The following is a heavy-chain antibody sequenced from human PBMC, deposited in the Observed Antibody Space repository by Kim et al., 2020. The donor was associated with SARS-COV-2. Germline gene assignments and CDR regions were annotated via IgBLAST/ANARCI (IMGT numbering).Heavy chain of an antibody. J-gene: IGHJ6*03. D-gene: IGHD3-16*01. CDR2: ISSSSSYI. CDR1: GFTFSSYS. V-gene: IGHV3-21*01. CDR3: ASVFRRVYYYYMDV. Sequence: GGSLRLSCAASGFTFSSYSMNWVRQAPGKGLEWVSSISSSSSYIYYADSVKGRFTISRDNAKNSLYLQMNSLRAEDTAVYYCASVFRRVYYYYMDVWGKGTTVTVSS.